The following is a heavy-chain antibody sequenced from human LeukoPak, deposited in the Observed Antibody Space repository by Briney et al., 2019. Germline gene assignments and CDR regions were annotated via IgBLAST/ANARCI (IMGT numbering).Heavy chain of an antibody. CDR1: EYTFTNYY. CDR2: INPSGGTK. J-gene: IGHJ4*02. V-gene: IGHV1-46*01. CDR3: ARADYYDSSGPFDY. Sequence: ASVKVSCKTSEYTFTNYYLHWVRQAPGQGLEWMGVINPSGGTKNYAQKFQGRVTMTRDTSTTTVYMELSSLRSDDTAVYYCARADYYDSSGPFDYWGQGTLVTVSS. D-gene: IGHD3-22*01.